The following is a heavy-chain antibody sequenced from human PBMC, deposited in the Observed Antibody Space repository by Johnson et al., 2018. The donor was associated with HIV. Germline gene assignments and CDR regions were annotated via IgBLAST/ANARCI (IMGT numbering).Heavy chain of an antibody. Sequence: VQLVESGGGVVQPGRSLRLSCAASGFTFSTYGMHWVRQAPGKGLEWVAVMWYDGSNKYYADSVKGRFTISRDNSKNTLYLQMNSLRAEDTAVYYCSGDSSGYYYYDAFDIWGQGTMVTVSS. J-gene: IGHJ3*02. CDR2: MWYDGSNK. D-gene: IGHD3-22*01. CDR1: GFTFSTYG. CDR3: SGDSSGYYYYDAFDI. V-gene: IGHV3-33*01.